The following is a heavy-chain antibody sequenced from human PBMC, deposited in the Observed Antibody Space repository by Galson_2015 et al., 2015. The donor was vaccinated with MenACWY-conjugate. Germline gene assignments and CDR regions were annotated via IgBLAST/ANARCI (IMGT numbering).Heavy chain of an antibody. CDR2: IYSGGST. D-gene: IGHD1-26*01. CDR1: GFTVSSNY. J-gene: IGHJ3*02. V-gene: IGHV3-66*02. Sequence: SLRLSCAASGFTVSSNYMSWVRQAPGKGLEWVSVIYSGGSTYYADYVKGRFTISTDNSKNTINLQMNSLRAKDAAADDCARVLGAIVEATRGAFDIWGQGTMVTVSS. CDR3: ARVLGAIVEATRGAFDI.